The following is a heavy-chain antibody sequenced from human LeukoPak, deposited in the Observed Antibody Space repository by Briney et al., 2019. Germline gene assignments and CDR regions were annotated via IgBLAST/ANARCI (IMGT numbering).Heavy chain of an antibody. CDR1: GFTFSSYD. J-gene: IGHJ4*02. Sequence: GGSLRLSCAASGFTFSSYDMSWVRQAPGKGLEWVSGITYSSGYTYYADSVKGRFTISRDNSKNTLYLQMNSLRAEDTAVYYCAKDLYYYDSSGYYFFPFDYWGQGTLVTVSS. CDR2: ITYSSGYT. CDR3: AKDLYYYDSSGYYFFPFDY. V-gene: IGHV3-23*01. D-gene: IGHD3-22*01.